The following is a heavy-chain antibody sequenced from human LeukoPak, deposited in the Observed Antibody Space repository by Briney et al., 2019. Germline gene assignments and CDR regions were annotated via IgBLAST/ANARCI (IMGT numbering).Heavy chain of an antibody. Sequence: PSETLSLTCTVSGGTISSSSYYWGWIRQPPGKGLERIGSIYYSGSTYYNPSLKSRVTISVDTSKNQFSLKLSSVTAADTAVYYCAREATYYYDSSGYYLHPFDYWGQGTLVTVSS. CDR1: GGTISSSSYY. D-gene: IGHD3-22*01. J-gene: IGHJ4*02. CDR3: AREATYYYDSSGYYLHPFDY. V-gene: IGHV4-39*07. CDR2: IYYSGST.